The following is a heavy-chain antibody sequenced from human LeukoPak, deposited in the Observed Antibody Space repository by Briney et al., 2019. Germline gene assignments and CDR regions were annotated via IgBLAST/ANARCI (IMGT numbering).Heavy chain of an antibody. V-gene: IGHV3-48*02. CDR2: ISSSSNTI. Sequence: PGGSLRLSCVASGFTFSVYGMNWVRQAPGKGLEWVSYISSSSNTIYYADSVKGRFTISRDNAKNSVYLQMSSLRDEDTAVYYCARDRGYFSYWGQGTLVTVSS. J-gene: IGHJ4*02. D-gene: IGHD2-15*01. CDR3: ARDRGYFSY. CDR1: GFTFSVYG.